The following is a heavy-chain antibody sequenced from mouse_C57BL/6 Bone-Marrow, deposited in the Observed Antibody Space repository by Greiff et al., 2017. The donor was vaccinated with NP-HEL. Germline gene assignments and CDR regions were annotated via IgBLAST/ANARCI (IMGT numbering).Heavy chain of an antibody. D-gene: IGHD1-1*01. V-gene: IGHV14-4*01. Sequence: EVKLQESGAELVRPGASVKLSCTASGFNIKDDYMHWVKQRPEQGLEWIGWIDPENGDTEYASKFQGKATITADTSSNTAYLQLSSLTSEDTAVYYCTTSDRLLRFWYFDVWGTGTTVTVSS. J-gene: IGHJ1*03. CDR2: IDPENGDT. CDR3: TTSDRLLRFWYFDV. CDR1: GFNIKDDY.